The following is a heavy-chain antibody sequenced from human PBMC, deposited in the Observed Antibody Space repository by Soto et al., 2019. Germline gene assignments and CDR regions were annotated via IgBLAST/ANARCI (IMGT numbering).Heavy chain of an antibody. CDR1: GVSISSYY. V-gene: IGHV4-59*01. CDR3: ARVGGRGSSSTHQDY. J-gene: IGHJ4*02. Sequence: SETLSLTCAVSGVSISSYYWSWIRQPPGKGLEWIGYVFYNEITNYSPSLKGRVSMSMEMSTNHFSLEVRSVTAADTAGYFCARVGGRGSSSTHQDYWGPGALVTVYS. D-gene: IGHD6-6*01. CDR2: VFYNEIT.